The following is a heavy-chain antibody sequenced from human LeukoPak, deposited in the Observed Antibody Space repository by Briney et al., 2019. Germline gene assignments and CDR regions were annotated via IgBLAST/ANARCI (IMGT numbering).Heavy chain of an antibody. D-gene: IGHD1-7*01. CDR2: INDSGRT. J-gene: IGHJ6*03. Sequence: SETLSLTCAVYGGSFSNYYWSWIRQTPGKGMEWIGEINDSGRTNYNPSLMSRVTVSVDTSKNQFSLRLTSVTATDTAVYYCARCWNYGRNYYIDVWGKGATVSVSS. CDR1: GGSFSNYY. V-gene: IGHV4-34*01. CDR3: ARCWNYGRNYYIDV.